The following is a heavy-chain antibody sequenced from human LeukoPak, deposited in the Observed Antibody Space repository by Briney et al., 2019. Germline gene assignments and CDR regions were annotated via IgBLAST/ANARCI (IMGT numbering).Heavy chain of an antibody. D-gene: IGHD6-13*01. J-gene: IGHJ4*02. CDR3: ARGMLFGSSWEYYFDY. CDR2: ISSSSSYI. CDR1: GFTFSSYW. Sequence: GGSLRLSCAASGFTFSSYWMHWVRQAPGKGLEWVSSISSSSSYIYYADSVKGRFTISRDNAKNSLYLQMNSLRAEDTAVYYCARGMLFGSSWEYYFDYWGQGTLVTVSS. V-gene: IGHV3-21*01.